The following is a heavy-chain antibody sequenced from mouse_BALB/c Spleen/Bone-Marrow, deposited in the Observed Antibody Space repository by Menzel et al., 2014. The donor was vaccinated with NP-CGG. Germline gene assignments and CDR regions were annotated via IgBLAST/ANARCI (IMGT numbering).Heavy chain of an antibody. CDR1: GYSSTGYF. D-gene: IGHD2-10*02. CDR3: GRSKYGNYDAMDY. V-gene: IGHV1-37*01. Sequence: VQLKESGPELVKPGASVKISCKASGYSSTGYFMNWVKQSHGKSLEWIGRINPYNGDTFYNQKFKGKATLTVDKSSSTAHMELLSLTSEDSAVYYCGRSKYGNYDAMDYWGQGTSVTVSS. CDR2: INPYNGDT. J-gene: IGHJ4*01.